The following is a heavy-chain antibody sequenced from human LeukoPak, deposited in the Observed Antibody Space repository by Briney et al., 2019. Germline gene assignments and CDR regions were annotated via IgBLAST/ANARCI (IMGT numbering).Heavy chain of an antibody. V-gene: IGHV3-23*01. D-gene: IGHD2-2*01. CDR1: GFTFNNNA. CDR2: INGGGDAT. J-gene: IGHJ3*01. CDR3: ARCTASCYANAFDV. Sequence: AGGSLRLSCATSGFTFNNNAMSWVRQAPGKGLEWVSAINGGGDATEYADSVKGRFTISRDNSKDTLYLQMNSLRPDDTAVYYCARCTASCYANAFDVWGQGTLLTVPS.